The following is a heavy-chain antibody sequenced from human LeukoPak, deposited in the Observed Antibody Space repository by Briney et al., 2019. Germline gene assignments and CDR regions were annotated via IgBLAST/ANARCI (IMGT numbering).Heavy chain of an antibody. J-gene: IGHJ6*02. CDR3: ARAFDSSARGDYYGMDV. Sequence: PGGSLGLSCAASGFTFSSYEMNWVRQAPGKGLEWVSYISSSGSTIYYADSVKGRFTISRDNAKNSLYLQMNSLRAEDTAVYYCARAFDSSARGDYYGMDVWGQGTTVTVSS. CDR2: ISSSGSTI. D-gene: IGHD3-10*01. CDR1: GFTFSSYE. V-gene: IGHV3-48*03.